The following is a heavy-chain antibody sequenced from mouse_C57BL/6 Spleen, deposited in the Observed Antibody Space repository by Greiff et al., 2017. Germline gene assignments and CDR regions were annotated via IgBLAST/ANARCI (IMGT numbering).Heavy chain of an antibody. J-gene: IGHJ3*01. CDR1: GFTFSNYW. CDR2: IRLKSDNYAT. V-gene: IGHV6-3*01. CDR3: TGPLWAY. Sequence: EVKLMESGGGLVQPGGSMKLSCVASGFTFSNYWMNWVRQSPEKGLEWVAQIRLKSDNYATHYAESVKGRFTISRDDSKSSVYLRMNNLRAEDTGIYYCTGPLWAYWGQGTLVTVSA. D-gene: IGHD1-1*02.